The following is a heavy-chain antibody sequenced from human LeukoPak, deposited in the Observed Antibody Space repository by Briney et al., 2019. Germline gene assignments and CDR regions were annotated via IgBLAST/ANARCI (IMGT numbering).Heavy chain of an antibody. V-gene: IGHV4-39*07. J-gene: IGHJ4*02. CDR2: IYYSGST. CDR3: ARSAYGAIDY. CDR1: GGSISSSSYY. Sequence: PSETLSLTCTVSGGSISSSSYYWGWIRQPPGKGLEWIGSIYYSGSTYYNPSLKSRVTISVDTSKNQFSLKLSSVSAADTAVYYCARSAYGAIDYWGQGTLVTVSS. D-gene: IGHD4-17*01.